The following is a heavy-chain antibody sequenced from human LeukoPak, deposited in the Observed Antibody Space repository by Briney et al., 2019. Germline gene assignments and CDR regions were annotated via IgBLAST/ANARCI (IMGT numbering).Heavy chain of an antibody. CDR3: ARESHGTGDQ. CDR1: GFSFRDYY. V-gene: IGHV3-11*05. Sequence: GGSLRLSCAASGFSFRDYYMSWLRQAPGKGLEWVSYISTDSVYTNYADPVKGRFTIYRDNAKNSLYLQLNSLSAEDTAVYYCARESHGTGDQWGQGTLVTVSS. J-gene: IGHJ4*02. D-gene: IGHD3-10*01. CDR2: ISTDSVYT.